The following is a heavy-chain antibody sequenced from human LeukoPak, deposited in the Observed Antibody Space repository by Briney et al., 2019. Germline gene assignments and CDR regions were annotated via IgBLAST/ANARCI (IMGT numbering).Heavy chain of an antibody. J-gene: IGHJ5*02. CDR2: IYYSGST. CDR3: ARFYYYDSSGYYRKYNWFDP. V-gene: IGHV4-30-4*08. CDR1: GGSISSGDYY. D-gene: IGHD3-22*01. Sequence: SQTLSLTCTVSGGSISSGDYYWSWIRQPPGKGLEWIGYIYYSGSTYYNPSLKSRVTISVDTSKNQFSLKLSSVTAADTAVYYCARFYYYDSSGYYRKYNWFDPWGQGTLVTVSS.